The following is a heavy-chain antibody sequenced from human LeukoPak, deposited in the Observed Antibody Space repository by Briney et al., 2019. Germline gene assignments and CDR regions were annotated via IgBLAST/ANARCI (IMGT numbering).Heavy chain of an antibody. V-gene: IGHV3-53*01. CDR3: ARGHGDYGYYFDY. CDR2: IYSGGST. Sequence: GGSLRLSCAASGFTVSSNYMSWVRQAPGKGLEGVSVIYSGGSTYYADSVKGRFTISRDYSKNTLYLQMNSLRAEDTAVYHCARGHGDYGYYFDYWGQGTLVTVSS. D-gene: IGHD4-17*01. J-gene: IGHJ4*02. CDR1: GFTVSSNY.